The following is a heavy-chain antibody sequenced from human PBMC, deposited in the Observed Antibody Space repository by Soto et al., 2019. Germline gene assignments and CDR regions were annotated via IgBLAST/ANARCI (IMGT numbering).Heavy chain of an antibody. CDR1: GGSISSSSYF. D-gene: IGHD6-19*01. CDR3: ARHYSSGSRNWFDP. Sequence: PSETLSLTCIVSGGSISSSSYFWVWVRQPPGKGLEWIGSIYYSGSTYYNPSLRSRVTISVDTSKNQFSLKLSSVTAADTAVFYCARHYSSGSRNWFDPWGRGTLVTVSS. V-gene: IGHV4-39*01. J-gene: IGHJ5*02. CDR2: IYYSGST.